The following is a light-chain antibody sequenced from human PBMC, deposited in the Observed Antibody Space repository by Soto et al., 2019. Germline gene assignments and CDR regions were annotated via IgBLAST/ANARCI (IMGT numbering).Light chain of an antibody. V-gene: IGKV3-20*01. Sequence: EIELTQSPGILSLSLGERATLSCRASQTVSSSYVAWYQQKPDQPPRLLIFGASGSDTGSPDWFGGSGSGTDFTLTISRLEPTEFVASYYQQYGSSPSYTFGPGTKVEIK. J-gene: IGKJ3*01. CDR3: QQYGSSPSYT. CDR1: QTVSSSY. CDR2: GAS.